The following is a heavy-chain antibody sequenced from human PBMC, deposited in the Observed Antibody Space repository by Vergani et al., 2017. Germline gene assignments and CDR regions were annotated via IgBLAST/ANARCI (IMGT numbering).Heavy chain of an antibody. CDR3: ARTVCSSTSCYFAEFDP. V-gene: IGHV1-18*01. CDR2: ISAYNGNT. J-gene: IGHJ5*02. Sequence: QVQLVQSGAEVKKPGASVKVSCKASGYTFTSYGISWVRQAPGQGLEWIGWISAYNGNTNYAQKLQGRVTMTTDTSTSTAYMELRSLRSDDTAVYYCARTVCSSTSCYFAEFDPWGQGTLVTVSS. CDR1: GYTFTSYG. D-gene: IGHD2-2*01.